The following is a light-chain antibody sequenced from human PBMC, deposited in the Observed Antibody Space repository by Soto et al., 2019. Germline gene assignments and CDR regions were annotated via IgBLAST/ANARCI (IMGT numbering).Light chain of an antibody. CDR1: SSNIGRNA. V-gene: IGLV1-44*01. CDR2: SNH. J-gene: IGLJ1*01. CDR3: AAWDDSLNGYV. Sequence: QSALTQPPSASGTPGQRVPISCSGSSSNIGRNAVNWYQQLPGTAPKLIIFSNHQRPSGVPDRFSGSKSDTSASLAISGLQSEDEADYYCAAWDDSLNGYVFGAGTKVTVL.